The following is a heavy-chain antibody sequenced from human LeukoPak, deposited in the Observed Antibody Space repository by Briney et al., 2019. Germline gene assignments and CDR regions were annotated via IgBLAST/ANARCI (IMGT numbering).Heavy chain of an antibody. J-gene: IGHJ4*02. D-gene: IGHD3-22*01. CDR1: GYRFTDSW. CDR3: ARQRYHYDSSGSFYYFDY. V-gene: IGHV5-51*01. Sequence: GESLRISCKASGYRFTDSWINWVRQMPGKGLEWMGIIYPGDSDTRYSPSFQGQVTISADKSISTAYLQWSSLKASDTAMYYCARQRYHYDSSGSFYYFDYWGQGTLVTVSS. CDR2: IYPGDSDT.